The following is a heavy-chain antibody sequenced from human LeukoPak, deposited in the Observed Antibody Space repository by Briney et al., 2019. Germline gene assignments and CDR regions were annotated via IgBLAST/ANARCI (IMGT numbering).Heavy chain of an antibody. D-gene: IGHD3-9*01. CDR3: AKYYDILTGSMYYFDY. J-gene: IGHJ4*02. V-gene: IGHV3-23*01. CDR1: GFTFSSYA. Sequence: GGSLRLSCAASGFTFSSYAMSRVRQAPGKGLEWVSAISGSGGSTYYADSVKGRFTISRDNSKNTLYLQMNSLRAEDTAVYYCAKYYDILTGSMYYFDYWGQGTLVTVSS. CDR2: ISGSGGST.